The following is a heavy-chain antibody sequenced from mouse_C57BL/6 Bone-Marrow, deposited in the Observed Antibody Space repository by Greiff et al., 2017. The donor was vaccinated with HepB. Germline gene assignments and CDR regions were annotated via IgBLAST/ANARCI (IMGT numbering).Heavy chain of an antibody. CDR2: IYPGSGST. CDR3: ARLGSPSYYGSSHWYFDV. Sequence: VQLHQPGAELVKPGASVKMSCKASGYTFTSYWITWVKQRPGQGLEWIGDIYPGSGSTNYNEKFKSKATLTVDTSSSTAYMQLSSLTSEDSAFYYCARLGSPSYYGSSHWYFDVWGTGTTVTVSS. CDR1: GYTFTSYW. D-gene: IGHD1-1*01. V-gene: IGHV1-55*01. J-gene: IGHJ1*03.